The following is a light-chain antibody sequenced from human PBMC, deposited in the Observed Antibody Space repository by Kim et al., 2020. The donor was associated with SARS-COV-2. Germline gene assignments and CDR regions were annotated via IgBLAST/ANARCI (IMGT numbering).Light chain of an antibody. CDR3: NSRDSGAKVV. CDR2: GRN. V-gene: IGLV3-19*01. CDR1: NLRNYY. J-gene: IGLJ2*01. Sequence: SSELTQDPAVSVALGQTVRITCQGDNLRNYYATWYQHKPGQAPVLVIYGRNSRPSGIPDRFSGSTSGNTASLTITGAQAEDEADYYCNSRDSGAKVVFGGGTQLTVL.